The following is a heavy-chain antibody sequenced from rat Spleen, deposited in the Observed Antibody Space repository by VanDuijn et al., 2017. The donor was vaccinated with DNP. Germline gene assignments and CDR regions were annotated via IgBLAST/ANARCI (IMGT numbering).Heavy chain of an antibody. CDR2: INSAGST. CDR1: GYSITSNFR. J-gene: IGHJ2*01. D-gene: IGHD5-1*01. V-gene: IGHV3-3*01. CDR3: AVQLGVFDY. Sequence: EVQLQESGPGLVKPSQSLSLTCSVTGYSITSNFRWSWIRKFPGNTLEWMGYINSAGSTDYNPSLKSRISITRDTSKNQFFLQMNSVITEDTATYYCAVQLGVFDYWGQVVMVTVSS.